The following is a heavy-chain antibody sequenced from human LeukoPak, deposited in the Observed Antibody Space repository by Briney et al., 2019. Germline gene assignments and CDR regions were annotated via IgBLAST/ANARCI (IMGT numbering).Heavy chain of an antibody. CDR1: GFTFSSYS. CDR2: ISSSSSYI. J-gene: IGHJ4*02. CDR3: ASMGKYCSSTSCYFPFGY. V-gene: IGHV3-21*01. D-gene: IGHD2-2*01. Sequence: GGSLRLSCAASGFTFSSYSMNWVRQAPGKGLEWVSSISSSSSYIYYADSVKGRFTISRDNAKNSLYLQMNSLRAEDTAVYYCASMGKYCSSTSCYFPFGYWGQGTLVTVSS.